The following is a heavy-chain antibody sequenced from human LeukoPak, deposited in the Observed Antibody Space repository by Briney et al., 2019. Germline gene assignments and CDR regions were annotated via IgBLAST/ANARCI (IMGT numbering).Heavy chain of an antibody. Sequence: ASVKVSCKASGYTFTTYGIIWVRQAPGQGLEWMGWISTYNGNTNYAQKLQGRVTMTTDTSTNTAYMELRSLGSDDTAVYYCARHQWLYDLWGQGTLVTVSS. CDR3: ARHQWLYDL. J-gene: IGHJ4*02. CDR2: ISTYNGNT. D-gene: IGHD6-19*01. V-gene: IGHV1-18*01. CDR1: GYTFTTYG.